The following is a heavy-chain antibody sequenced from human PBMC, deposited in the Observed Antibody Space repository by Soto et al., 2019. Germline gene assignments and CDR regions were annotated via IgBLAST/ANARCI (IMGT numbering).Heavy chain of an antibody. Sequence: GGSLRLSCAASGFTFSSYAMSWVRQAPGKGLEWVSAISGSGGSTYYADSVKGRFTISRDNSKNTLYLQMNSLRAEDTAVYYCARSPGYSNGWGRGPYYYHGMDVWGQGTTVTVSS. CDR2: ISGSGGST. CDR1: GFTFSSYA. CDR3: ARSPGYSNGWGRGPYYYHGMDV. V-gene: IGHV3-23*01. D-gene: IGHD6-19*01. J-gene: IGHJ6*02.